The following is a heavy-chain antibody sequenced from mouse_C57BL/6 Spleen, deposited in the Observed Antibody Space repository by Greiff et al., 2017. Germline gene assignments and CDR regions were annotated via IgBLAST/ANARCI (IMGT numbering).Heavy chain of an antibody. Sequence: VMLVESGAELAKPGASVKLSCKASGYTFTSYWMHWVKQRPGQGLEWIGYINPSSGYTKYNQKFKDKATLTADKSSSTAYMQLSSLTYEDSAVYYCARRGFITTVVATPYWYLDVWGTGTTVTVSS. V-gene: IGHV1-7*01. CDR2: INPSSGYT. J-gene: IGHJ1*03. D-gene: IGHD1-1*01. CDR3: ARRGFITTVVATPYWYLDV. CDR1: GYTFTSYW.